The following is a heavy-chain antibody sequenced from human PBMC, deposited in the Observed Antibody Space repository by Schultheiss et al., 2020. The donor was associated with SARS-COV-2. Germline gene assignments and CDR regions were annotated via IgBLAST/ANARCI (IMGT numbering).Heavy chain of an antibody. CDR3: ARVIDQPPSFRNYYGMDV. D-gene: IGHD3-10*01. J-gene: IGHJ6*02. V-gene: IGHV4-39*07. CDR2: INHSGST. CDR1: GGSISSGGYY. Sequence: SETLSLTCTVSGGSISSGGYYWSWIRQHPGKGLEWIGEINHSGSTNYNPSLKSRVTISVDTSKNQFSLQLSSVTAADTAVYYCARVIDQPPSFRNYYGMDVWGQGTTVTVSS.